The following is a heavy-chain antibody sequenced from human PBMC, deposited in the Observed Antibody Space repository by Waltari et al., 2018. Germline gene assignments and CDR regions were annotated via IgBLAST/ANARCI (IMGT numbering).Heavy chain of an antibody. CDR1: GFTFSNYG. Sequence: EVQLVESGGDLIQPGVSLRLSCAASGFTFSNYGMTWVRPAPGKGLEWVSFMSVSGGDTYYADSLKGRFTISRDNSKNTLYLQMNKVSAEDTAVYYCAKGLLRSRLYYCDYWGQGTLVTVSS. CDR2: MSVSGGDT. V-gene: IGHV3-23*04. CDR3: AKGLLRSRLYYCDY. D-gene: IGHD2-21*02. J-gene: IGHJ4*02.